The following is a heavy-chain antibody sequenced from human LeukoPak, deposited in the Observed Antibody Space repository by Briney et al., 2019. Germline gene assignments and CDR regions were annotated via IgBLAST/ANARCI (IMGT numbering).Heavy chain of an antibody. V-gene: IGHV3-11*04. CDR3: ARDASRLEGHDY. CDR2: ISGSGSNK. D-gene: IGHD2-2*01. Sequence: GGSLRLSCAASGFTFSDYFMTWIRQAPGKGLEWVSYISGSGSNKYYADSVKGRFTISRDNAKNSLYLQMNSLRAEDTAVYYCARDASRLEGHDYWGQGTLVTVSP. J-gene: IGHJ4*02. CDR1: GFTFSDYF.